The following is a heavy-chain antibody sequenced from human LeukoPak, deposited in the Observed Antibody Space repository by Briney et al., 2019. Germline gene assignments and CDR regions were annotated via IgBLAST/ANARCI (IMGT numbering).Heavy chain of an antibody. J-gene: IGHJ5*02. Sequence: GGSLRLSCAASGFTVSSNYMSWVRQAPGKGLEWVSVIYSGGSTYYADSVKGRFTISRDNSKNTLYLQMNSLRAEDTAVYYCARRDCDTIKCRGSNWFDPWGQGTLVSVSS. CDR3: ARRDCDTIKCRGSNWFDP. D-gene: IGHD3-22*01. CDR2: IYSGGST. CDR1: GFTVSSNY. V-gene: IGHV3-53*01.